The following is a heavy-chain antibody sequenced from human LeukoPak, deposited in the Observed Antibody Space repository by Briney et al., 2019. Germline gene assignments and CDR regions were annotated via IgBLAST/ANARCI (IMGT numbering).Heavy chain of an antibody. CDR2: ISSSGSTI. D-gene: IGHD2-2*01. V-gene: IGHV3-11*04. CDR1: GFTFSDYY. CDR3: ARGYCSSTSCRDL. Sequence: GGSLRLSCAASGFTFSDYYMSWIRQAPGKELEWVSYISSSGSTIYYADSVKGRFTISRDNAKNSLYLQMNSLRAEDTAVYYCARGYCSSTSCRDLWGQGTLVTVSS. J-gene: IGHJ4*02.